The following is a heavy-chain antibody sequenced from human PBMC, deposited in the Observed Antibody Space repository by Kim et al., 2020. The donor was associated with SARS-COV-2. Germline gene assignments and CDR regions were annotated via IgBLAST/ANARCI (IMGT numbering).Heavy chain of an antibody. V-gene: IGHV4-39*01. J-gene: IGHJ3*02. D-gene: IGHD3-16*02. Sequence: RVTISVDTSKNQFSLKLSSVTAADTAVYYCARHTLDDYVWGSYRGYAFDIWGQGTMVTVSS. CDR3: ARHTLDDYVWGSYRGYAFDI.